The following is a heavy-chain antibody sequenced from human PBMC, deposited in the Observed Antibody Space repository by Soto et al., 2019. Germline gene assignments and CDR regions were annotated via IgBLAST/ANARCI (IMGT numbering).Heavy chain of an antibody. CDR3: ARAGGGTDDAFDI. D-gene: IGHD3-16*01. V-gene: IGHV4-30-4*01. J-gene: IGHJ3*02. CDR1: GGSISSGYYY. Sequence: SETLSLTCTVSGGSISSGYYYWSWIRQPPGKGLEWIGYIYYIGSTYYNPSLKSRVTISVDTSKNQFSLKLSSVTAADTAVYYCARAGGGTDDAFDIWGQGTMVTVSS. CDR2: IYYIGST.